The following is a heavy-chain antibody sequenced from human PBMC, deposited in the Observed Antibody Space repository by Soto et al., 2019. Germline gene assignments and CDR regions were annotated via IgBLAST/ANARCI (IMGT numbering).Heavy chain of an antibody. CDR1: GYTFTGYY. V-gene: IGHV1-2*04. D-gene: IGHD2-2*01. Sequence: QVPLVQSGAEVKKPGASVEVSCKASGYTFTGYYMHWVRQAPGQGLEWMGWINPNSGGTNYAQKFQGWVTMTRDTSISTAYMELSRLRSDDTAVYYCARDASSSYYYYYGMDVWGQGTTVTVSS. CDR3: ARDASSSYYYYYGMDV. CDR2: INPNSGGT. J-gene: IGHJ6*02.